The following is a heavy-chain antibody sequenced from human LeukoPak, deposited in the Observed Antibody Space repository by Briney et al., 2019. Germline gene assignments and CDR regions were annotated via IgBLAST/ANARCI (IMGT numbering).Heavy chain of an antibody. V-gene: IGHV4-31*03. CDR1: GGSISSGRYY. CDR2: IYYSGSA. D-gene: IGHD4-11*01. Sequence: SETLSLTCTVSGGSISSGRYYWTWIRQHPGKGLEWTGYIYYSGSAYYNPSLKSRVTISRDTSKNQFSLKLSSVTAADTAVYYCARGWGGSTSTVTTRPRYCDLWGRGTLVTVSS. CDR3: ARGWGGSTSTVTTRPRYCDL. J-gene: IGHJ2*01.